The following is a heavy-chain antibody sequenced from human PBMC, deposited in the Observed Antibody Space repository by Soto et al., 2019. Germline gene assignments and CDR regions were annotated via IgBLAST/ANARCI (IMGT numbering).Heavy chain of an antibody. CDR2: FDPEDGET. CDR1: GYTLSELS. J-gene: IGHJ6*03. V-gene: IGHV1-24*01. D-gene: IGHD2-2*01. CDR3: SIDFHVIVVVPAAIHYYYYMDV. Sequence: ASVKVSCKVSGYTLSELSMHWVRQAPGKGLEWMGGFDPEDGETIYAQKFQGRVTMTEDTSTNTAYMELSSLRSDDTAVYYCSIDFHVIVVVPAAIHYYYYMDVWGKGTTVTVSS.